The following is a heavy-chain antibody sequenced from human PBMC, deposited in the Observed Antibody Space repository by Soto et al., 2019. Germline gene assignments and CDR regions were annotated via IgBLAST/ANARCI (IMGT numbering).Heavy chain of an antibody. CDR3: ARADYYDSSGYYYYNHPFDY. J-gene: IGHJ4*02. D-gene: IGHD3-22*01. CDR2: IYYSGST. CDR1: GGSISSGGYY. Sequence: QVQLQESGPGLVKPSQTLSLTCTVSGGSISSGGYYWSWIRQLPGKGLEWIGYIYYSGSTYYNPSLKSRVTISVDTSKNQFSLKLSSVTAADTAVYYCARADYYDSSGYYYYNHPFDYWGQGTLVTVSS. V-gene: IGHV4-31*03.